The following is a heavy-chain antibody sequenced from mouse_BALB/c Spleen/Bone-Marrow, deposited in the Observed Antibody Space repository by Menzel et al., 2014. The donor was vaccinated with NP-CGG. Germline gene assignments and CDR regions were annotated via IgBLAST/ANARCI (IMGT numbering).Heavy chain of an antibody. Sequence: VQLQKSGPELVRPGVSVKISCKGSGYTFTDYAMHWVKQSHAKSLEWIGVISTYSGNTNYNQKFKGKATMTVDKSSSTAYMELARLTSEDSAIYYCARGSYYDQAWFAYWGQGTLVTVSA. D-gene: IGHD2-4*01. CDR2: ISTYSGNT. J-gene: IGHJ3*01. CDR3: ARGSYYDQAWFAY. V-gene: IGHV1-67*01. CDR1: GYTFTDYA.